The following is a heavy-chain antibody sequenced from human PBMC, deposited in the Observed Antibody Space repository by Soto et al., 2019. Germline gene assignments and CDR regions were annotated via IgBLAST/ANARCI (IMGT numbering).Heavy chain of an antibody. CDR3: ARGSAMIVLVRGYFDY. D-gene: IGHD3-22*01. J-gene: IGHJ4*02. V-gene: IGHV1-69*12. Sequence: QVQLVQSGAEVKKPGSSVKVSCKASGGTFSSYAISWVRQAPGQGLEWMGGIIPIFGTANYAQKFQGRVPNAAAESTSTAYMELRSLRYEDTAVYYCARGSAMIVLVRGYFDYWGQGTLVTVSS. CDR1: GGTFSSYA. CDR2: IIPIFGTA.